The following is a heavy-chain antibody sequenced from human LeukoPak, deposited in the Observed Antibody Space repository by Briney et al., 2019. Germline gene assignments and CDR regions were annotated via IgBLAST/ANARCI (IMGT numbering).Heavy chain of an antibody. CDR1: GFSFSSYY. J-gene: IGHJ4*02. Sequence: SETLSLTCTVSGFSFSSYYLNWIRQPPGKGLEWIGYIYYSGSTYYNPSLKSRVTISVDTSKNQFSLELRSVTAADTAVYYCARTRGEYYFDYWGQGTLVTVSS. V-gene: IGHV4-59*08. CDR3: ARTRGEYYFDY. CDR2: IYYSGST. D-gene: IGHD2-21*01.